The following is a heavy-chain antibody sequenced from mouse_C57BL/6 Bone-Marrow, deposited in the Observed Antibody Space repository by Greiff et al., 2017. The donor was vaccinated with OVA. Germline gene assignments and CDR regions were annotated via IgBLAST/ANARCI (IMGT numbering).Heavy chain of an antibody. V-gene: IGHV7-3*01. Sequence: EVQRVESGGGLVQPGGSLSLSCAASGFTFTDYYMSWVRQPPGKALEWLGFIRNKANGYTTEYSASVKGRFTISRDNSQSILYLQMNALRAEDSATYYCARYGPEAWFAYWGQGTLVTVSA. CDR3: ARYGPEAWFAY. J-gene: IGHJ3*01. CDR1: GFTFTDYY. CDR2: IRNKANGYTT.